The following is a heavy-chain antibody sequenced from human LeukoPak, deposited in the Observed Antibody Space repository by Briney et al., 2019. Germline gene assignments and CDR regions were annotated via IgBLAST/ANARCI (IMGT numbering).Heavy chain of an antibody. CDR3: AKATPGGYCSGGSCYPGRTGTFDY. CDR1: GFIFSSYG. J-gene: IGHJ4*02. V-gene: IGHV3-23*01. D-gene: IGHD2-15*01. Sequence: QPGRSLRLSCAASGFIFSSYGMHWVRQAPGKGLEWVSGISSSGGSTYYADSVKGRFTISRDNSKNTLYLQMNSLRAEDTAVYYCAKATPGGYCSGGSCYPGRTGTFDYWGQGTLVTVSS. CDR2: ISSSGGST.